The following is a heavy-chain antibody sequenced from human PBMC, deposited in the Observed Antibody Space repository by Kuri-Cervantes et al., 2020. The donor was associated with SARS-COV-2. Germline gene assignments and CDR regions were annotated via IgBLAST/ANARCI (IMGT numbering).Heavy chain of an antibody. Sequence: GESLKISCAASGFTFSSYAMSCVRQAPGKGLEWVSAISGSGGSTYYADSVKGRFTISRDNSKNTLYLQMNSLRAEDTAVYYYAKDRITMVRGVIIPMHWFDPWGQGTLVTVSS. V-gene: IGHV3-23*01. J-gene: IGHJ5*02. CDR2: ISGSGGST. CDR1: GFTFSSYA. D-gene: IGHD3-10*01. CDR3: AKDRITMVRGVIIPMHWFDP.